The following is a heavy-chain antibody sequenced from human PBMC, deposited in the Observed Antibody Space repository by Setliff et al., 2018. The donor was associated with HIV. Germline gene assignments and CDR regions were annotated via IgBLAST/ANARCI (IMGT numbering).Heavy chain of an antibody. J-gene: IGHJ3*02. CDR1: GFSVSNNY. CDR2: IYRGGTT. V-gene: IGHV3-53*01. D-gene: IGHD3-22*01. Sequence: GGSLRLSCAASGFSVSNNYMSWVRQAPGKGLEWVSVIYRGGTTHYADSVKGRFTISRDSSKNTLSLQMNSLTAEDTAVYHCARRFYDTSSYYPWADAFDIWGQGTMVTVSS. CDR3: ARRFYDTSSYYPWADAFDI.